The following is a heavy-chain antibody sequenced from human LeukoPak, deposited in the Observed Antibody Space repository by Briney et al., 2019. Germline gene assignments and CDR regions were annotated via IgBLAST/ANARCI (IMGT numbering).Heavy chain of an antibody. CDR2: IYYSGST. Sequence: KPSQTLSLXCTVSGGSISSGDYYWSWIRQPPGKGLEWIGYIYYSGSTYYNPSLKSRVTISVDTSKNQFSLKLSSVTAADTAVYYCASAAYYYGSGSYVGGWGQGTLVTVSS. J-gene: IGHJ4*02. V-gene: IGHV4-30-4*08. CDR3: ASAAYYYGSGSYVGG. CDR1: GGSISSGDYY. D-gene: IGHD3-10*01.